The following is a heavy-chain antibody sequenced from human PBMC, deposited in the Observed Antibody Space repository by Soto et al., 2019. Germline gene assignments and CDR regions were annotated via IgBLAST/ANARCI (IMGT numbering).Heavy chain of an antibody. J-gene: IGHJ6*02. CDR2: INRSGST. D-gene: IGHD3-9*01. V-gene: IGHV4-34*01. Sequence: SETLYLTCAVYGGSFSGYYWSWIRQPPGKGLEWIGEINRSGSTNYNPSLKSRVTISVDTSKNQFSLKLSSVTAADTAVYYCARSEGDFDWSGYYYYGMDVWGQGTTVTVSS. CDR1: GGSFSGYY. CDR3: ARSEGDFDWSGYYYYGMDV.